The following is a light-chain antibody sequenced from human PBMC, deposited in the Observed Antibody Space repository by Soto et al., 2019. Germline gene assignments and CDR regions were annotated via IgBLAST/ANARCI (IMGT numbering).Light chain of an antibody. CDR1: QSVSSN. V-gene: IGKV3-11*01. Sequence: EIVMTQSPATVSVSPGARAPLSCRASQSVSSNLAWYQQKPGQAPRLLIYDASNRATGIPARFSGSGSGTDFTLTISSLEPEDFAVYYCQQRSNWPLTFGGGTKVDIK. J-gene: IGKJ4*01. CDR3: QQRSNWPLT. CDR2: DAS.